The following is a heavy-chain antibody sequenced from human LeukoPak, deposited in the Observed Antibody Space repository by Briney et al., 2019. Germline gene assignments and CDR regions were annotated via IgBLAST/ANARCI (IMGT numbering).Heavy chain of an antibody. CDR1: GFIFRTYA. J-gene: IGHJ4*02. CDR3: ARRSGIAVAGAFDY. Sequence: GGSLRLSCAASGFIFRTYAMNWVRQAPGKGLEWVAVISYDGSNKYYADSVKGRFTISRDNSKNTLYLQMNSLRAEDTAVYYCARRSGIAVAGAFDYWGQGTLVTVSS. CDR2: ISYDGSNK. V-gene: IGHV3-30*12. D-gene: IGHD6-19*01.